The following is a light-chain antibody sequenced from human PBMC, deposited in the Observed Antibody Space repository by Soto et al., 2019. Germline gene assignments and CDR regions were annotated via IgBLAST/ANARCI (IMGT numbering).Light chain of an antibody. CDR2: DVS. CDR1: SSDVGSYNF. Sequence: QSVLTQPASVSGSPGQSITISCTGTSSDVGSYNFVSWYQQHPGKAPKLMIYDVSKRPSWVSNRFSGSKSGNTASLTISGLQAEDEADYYCCSYASSATLLFGGGTQLTVL. CDR3: CSYASSATLL. J-gene: IGLJ2*01. V-gene: IGLV2-23*02.